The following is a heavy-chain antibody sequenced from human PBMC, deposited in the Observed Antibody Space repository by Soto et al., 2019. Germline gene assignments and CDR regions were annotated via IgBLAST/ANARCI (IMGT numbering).Heavy chain of an antibody. CDR3: ASFWSGYKYYYYYHGMDV. V-gene: IGHV3-23*01. CDR1: GFTFSSYA. D-gene: IGHD3-3*01. J-gene: IGHJ6*02. CDR2: ISGSGGST. Sequence: GGSLRLSCAASGFTFSSYAMSWVRQAPGKGLEWVSAISGSGGSTYYADSVKGRFTISRDNSKNTLYLQMNSLRAEDTAVYYCASFWSGYKYYYYYHGMDVWGQGTTVTVSS.